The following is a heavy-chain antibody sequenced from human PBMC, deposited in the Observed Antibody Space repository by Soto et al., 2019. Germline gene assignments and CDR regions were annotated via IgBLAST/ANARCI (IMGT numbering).Heavy chain of an antibody. Sequence: GGSRRLSWVASGFTFITSFMGWVRQAPGKGLEWVANINQDGGGTYYVDSVDGRFTISRDNAKDSLYLQMNSLRGEDTAVYYCARYFRGSGRYFFDYWGQGTLVTFSS. V-gene: IGHV3-7*03. CDR2: INQDGGGT. D-gene: IGHD6-19*01. CDR1: GFTFITSF. CDR3: ARYFRGSGRYFFDY. J-gene: IGHJ4*02.